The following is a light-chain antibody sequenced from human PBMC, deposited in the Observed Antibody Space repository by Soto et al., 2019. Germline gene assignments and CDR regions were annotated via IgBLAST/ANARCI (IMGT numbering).Light chain of an antibody. Sequence: EIVLTQSPGTLSLSPGERATLSCRASQSVTSSYLAWYQHKPGQAPRLLIYGASTRATGIPDRFSGSGSGTDFTLTISKLEPEDFALYYCQQYGNSYTFRQGTELEIK. CDR2: GAS. CDR3: QQYGNSYT. V-gene: IGKV3-20*01. CDR1: QSVTSSY. J-gene: IGKJ2*01.